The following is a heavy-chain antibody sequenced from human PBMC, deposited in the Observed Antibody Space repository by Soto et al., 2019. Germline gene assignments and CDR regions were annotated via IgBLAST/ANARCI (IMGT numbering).Heavy chain of an antibody. CDR1: GITVSNNY. Sequence: EVQLVESGGGLVQPGGSLRLSCAASGITVSNNYMSWVRQATGKGLECVSLIYSNGDTRYADSVKGRFTISRDNSKNTVYLQINSLRAEDTAVYYCARDPPGIAAAGGGWGQGTTVTVSS. J-gene: IGHJ6*02. D-gene: IGHD6-13*01. CDR3: ARDPPGIAAAGGG. V-gene: IGHV3-66*01. CDR2: IYSNGDT.